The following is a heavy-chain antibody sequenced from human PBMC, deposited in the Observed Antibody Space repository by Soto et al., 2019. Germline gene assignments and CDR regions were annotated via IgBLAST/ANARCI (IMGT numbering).Heavy chain of an antibody. J-gene: IGHJ5*02. CDR1: GGTFSRYS. CDR2: IIPIFGTA. D-gene: IGHD6-13*01. CDR3: ATSIAAAFVNWFDP. V-gene: IGHV1-69*06. Sequence: SVEVSCKASGGTFSRYSISWVRQAPGQGLEWMGGIIPIFGTANYAQKFQGRVTITADKSTSTAYMELSSLRSEDTAVYYCATSIAAAFVNWFDPWGQGTLVTVSS.